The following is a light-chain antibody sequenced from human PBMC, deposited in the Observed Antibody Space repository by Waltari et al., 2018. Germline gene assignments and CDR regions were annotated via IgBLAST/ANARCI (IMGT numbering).Light chain of an antibody. CDR1: QSLLHSNGYNY. V-gene: IGKV2-28*01. CDR2: LGS. J-gene: IGKJ2*01. Sequence: DIVMTQSPLSLPVTPGEPASISCRFSQSLLHSNGYNYLDWYLQKPGQSPQLLIYLGSNRASGVPDRFSGSGSGTDFTLKISRVEAEDVGVYYCQQYYTTLYTFGQGTKLEIK. CDR3: QQYYTTLYT.